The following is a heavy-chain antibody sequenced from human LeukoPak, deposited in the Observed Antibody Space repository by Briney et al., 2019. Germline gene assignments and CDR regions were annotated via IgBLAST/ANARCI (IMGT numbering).Heavy chain of an antibody. Sequence: PSETLSLTCTVSGGPISIYYWTWIRQSAGKGLEWIGRINTSGSTNYNPSLRSRVTMSVNTSKNQFSLNLTSVTAADTAVYSCAREGGDPRWLDPWGQGTLVTVSS. D-gene: IGHD6-25*01. CDR2: INTSGST. V-gene: IGHV4-4*07. CDR3: AREGGDPRWLDP. J-gene: IGHJ5*02. CDR1: GGPISIYY.